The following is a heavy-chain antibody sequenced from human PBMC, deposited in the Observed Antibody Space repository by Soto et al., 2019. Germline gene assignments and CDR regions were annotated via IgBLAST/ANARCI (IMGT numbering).Heavy chain of an antibody. CDR3: AASGWSMNWFDP. J-gene: IGHJ5*02. CDR1: GYTFTSYG. Sequence: ASVKFSCKASGYTFTSYGISWVRQAPGQGLEWMGWISAYNGNTNYAQKLQGRVTMTTDTSTSTAYMELRSLRSDDTAVYYCAASGWSMNWFDPWGQGTLVTVSS. CDR2: ISAYNGNT. D-gene: IGHD6-19*01. V-gene: IGHV1-18*01.